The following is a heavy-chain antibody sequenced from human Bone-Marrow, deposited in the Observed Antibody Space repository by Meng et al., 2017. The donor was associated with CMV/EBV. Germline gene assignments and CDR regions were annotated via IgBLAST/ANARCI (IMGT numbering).Heavy chain of an antibody. CDR2: INNSQST. D-gene: IGHD2-2*01. J-gene: IGHJ4*02. CDR1: GGSFSGYY. V-gene: IGHV4-34*01. CDR3: ARESVGVPAAYYY. Sequence: SETLTLTCAVYGGSFSGYYWSWVRQPPGKGLEWIGEINNSQSTNYNPSLKRRVTISVDTSKNRFSLKLSPVTAADKAVYYCARESVGVPAAYYYWGRGTLVTVSS.